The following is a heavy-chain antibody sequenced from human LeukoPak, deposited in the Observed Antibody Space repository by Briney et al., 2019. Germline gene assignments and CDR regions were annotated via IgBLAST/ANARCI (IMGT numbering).Heavy chain of an antibody. Sequence: GASVKVSCKASGYTFTGYYMHWVRQAPGQGLEWMGWINPNSGGTNYAQKFQGGVTMTRDTSISTAYMELSRLRSDDTAVYYCARVIAVDMDNWFDPWGQGTLVTVSS. CDR1: GYTFTGYY. CDR3: ARVIAVDMDNWFDP. J-gene: IGHJ5*02. D-gene: IGHD6-19*01. CDR2: INPNSGGT. V-gene: IGHV1-2*02.